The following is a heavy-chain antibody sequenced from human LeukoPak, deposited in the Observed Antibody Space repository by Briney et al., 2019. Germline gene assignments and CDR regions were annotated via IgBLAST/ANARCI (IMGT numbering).Heavy chain of an antibody. CDR2: ITNDGSST. J-gene: IGHJ4*02. D-gene: IGHD3-16*02. Sequence: GGSLRLSCAASGLTFSSHWMHWVRQAPGKGLVWVSRITNDGSSTTYADSVKGRFTISRDNAKNSLYLQMNSLRDEDTAVYYCARDAITFGGVIVKFDYWGQGTLVTVSS. CDR1: GLTFSSHW. V-gene: IGHV3-74*01. CDR3: ARDAITFGGVIVKFDY.